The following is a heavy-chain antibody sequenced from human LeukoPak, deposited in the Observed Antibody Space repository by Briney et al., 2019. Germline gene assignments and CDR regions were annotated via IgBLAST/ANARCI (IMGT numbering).Heavy chain of an antibody. J-gene: IGHJ5*02. D-gene: IGHD6-13*01. CDR1: GGSISSSSYY. CDR3: ARVAIAAADNNWFDP. Sequence: SETLSLTCTVSGGSISSSSYYWGWIRQPPGKGLEWIGSIYYSGSTYYNPSLKSRVTISVDTSKNQFSLKLSSVTAADTAVYYCARVAIAAADNNWFDPWGQGTLVTVSS. V-gene: IGHV4-39*07. CDR2: IYYSGST.